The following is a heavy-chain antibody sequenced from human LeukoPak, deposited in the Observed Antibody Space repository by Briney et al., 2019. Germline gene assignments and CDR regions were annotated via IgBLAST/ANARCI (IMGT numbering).Heavy chain of an antibody. J-gene: IGHJ4*02. CDR2: ISAYDGNT. CDR3: ARDRSIAVAVGY. V-gene: IGHV1-18*01. D-gene: IGHD6-19*01. Sequence: ASVKVSCKASGYTFTSYGISWVRQAPGQGLEWMGWISAYDGNTNYAQKLQGRVTMTTDTSTSTAYMELRGLRSDDTAVYYCARDRSIAVAVGYWGQGTLVTVSS. CDR1: GYTFTSYG.